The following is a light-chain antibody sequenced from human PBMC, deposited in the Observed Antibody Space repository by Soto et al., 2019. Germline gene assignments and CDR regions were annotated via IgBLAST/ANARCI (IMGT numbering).Light chain of an antibody. Sequence: DIQMTQSPSSLSASVGDSVTITCQASQDIKKNVNWYQQKPGKVPKXLIYDASTLETGVPSRFSGSGSETEFTITISSLQSEDIETYFCQQFHDLPITFGQGTRLEIK. V-gene: IGKV1-33*01. CDR2: DAS. J-gene: IGKJ5*01. CDR1: QDIKKN. CDR3: QQFHDLPIT.